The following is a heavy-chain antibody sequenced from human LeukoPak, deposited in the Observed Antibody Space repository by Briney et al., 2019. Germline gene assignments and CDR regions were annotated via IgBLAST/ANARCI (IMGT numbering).Heavy chain of an antibody. CDR1: GFTFSNFA. CDR3: ARGLSGSSDK. J-gene: IGHJ4*02. Sequence: GGSLRLSCAASGFTFSNFAMHWVRQIPGKGLQYVAAISNSGHATHYVDSVKGRFTVSRDNSKNTVYLHLGSLRPEDTALYYCARGLSGSSDKWGRGVLVTVPS. CDR2: ISNSGHAT. D-gene: IGHD7-27*01. V-gene: IGHV3-64*02.